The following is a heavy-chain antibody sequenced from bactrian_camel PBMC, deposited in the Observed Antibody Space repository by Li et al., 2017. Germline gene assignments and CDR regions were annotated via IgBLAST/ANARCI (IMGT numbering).Heavy chain of an antibody. V-gene: IGHV3S1*01. CDR1: GYTFNTYS. CDR2: IDTGDGST. J-gene: IGHJ4*01. CDR3: AAAPEGTWRFPPRLGDFYV. Sequence: HVQLVESGGGSAQAGGSLRLSCAASGYTFNTYSWFRQAPGQEREGVAAIDTGDGSTYYLNSVEGRFTISHDNAKNTLYLQMNSLKPEDTAMYYCAAAPEGTWRFPPRLGDFYVWGQGTQVTVS. D-gene: IGHD3*01.